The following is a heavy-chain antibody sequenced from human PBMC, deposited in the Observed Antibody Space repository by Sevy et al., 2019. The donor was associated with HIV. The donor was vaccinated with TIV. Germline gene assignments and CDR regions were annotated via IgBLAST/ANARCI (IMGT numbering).Heavy chain of an antibody. V-gene: IGHV3-48*04. CDR1: GFTFSSYS. CDR2: ISSSSSSI. Sequence: GGSLRLSCAASGFTFSSYSMNWVRQAPGKGLEWVSYISSSSSSIYYADSVKGRITISRDNAKNSLYLQMNSLRAEDTAVYYCARAHQWERGYFDYWGQGTLVTVSS. D-gene: IGHD1-26*01. J-gene: IGHJ4*02. CDR3: ARAHQWERGYFDY.